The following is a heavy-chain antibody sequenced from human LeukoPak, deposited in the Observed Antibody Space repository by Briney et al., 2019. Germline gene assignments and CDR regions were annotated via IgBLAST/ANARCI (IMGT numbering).Heavy chain of an antibody. CDR3: ARDPYGSGLYYFDY. V-gene: IGHV3-48*03. J-gene: IGHJ4*02. CDR2: ISSSGSSI. Sequence: PEGSLRLSCAASGFTFSGYEMNWVRQAPGKGLEWVSYISSSGSSIFYADSVKGRFTLSRDNSKNTLYLQMNSLRAEDTAVYYCARDPYGSGLYYFDYWGQGTLVTVSS. D-gene: IGHD3-10*01. CDR1: GFTFSGYE.